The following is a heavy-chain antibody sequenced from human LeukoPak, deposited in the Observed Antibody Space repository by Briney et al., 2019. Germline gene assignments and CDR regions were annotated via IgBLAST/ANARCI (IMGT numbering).Heavy chain of an antibody. CDR2: INPSGGST. CDR3: ARASRLRFLEWSLDY. D-gene: IGHD3-3*01. Sequence: ASVKVSCKASGYTFTSYYMHWVRQAPGQGLEWMGIINPSGGSTGYAQKFQGRVTMTRDTSTSTVYMELSSLRSEDTAVYYCARASRLRFLEWSLDYWGQGTLVTVSS. J-gene: IGHJ4*02. V-gene: IGHV1-46*01. CDR1: GYTFTSYY.